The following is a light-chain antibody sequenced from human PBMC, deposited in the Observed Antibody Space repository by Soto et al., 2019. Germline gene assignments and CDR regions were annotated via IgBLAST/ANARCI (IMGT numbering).Light chain of an antibody. Sequence: DIQMTQSPSSLSASVGDRVTITCQASQDISNYLNWYQQKPGKAPKLLIYDASNLETGVPSRFSGSGSGTDFSFTIRSLQPQDIGTYSCQQFDNVPVTFGGGTKVDIK. CDR2: DAS. J-gene: IGKJ4*01. CDR3: QQFDNVPVT. V-gene: IGKV1-33*01. CDR1: QDISNY.